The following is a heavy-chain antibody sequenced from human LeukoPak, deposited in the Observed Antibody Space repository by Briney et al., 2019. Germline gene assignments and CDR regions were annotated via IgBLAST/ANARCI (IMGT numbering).Heavy chain of an antibody. CDR1: GFTFSSYA. CDR3: ARANGSGSRKYYYYMDV. J-gene: IGHJ6*03. Sequence: QPGGSLRLSCAASGFTFSSYAMSWVRQAPGKGLEWVSAISGSGGSTYYADSVKGRFTISRDNSKNTLYLQMNSLRAEDTAVYYCARANGSGSRKYYYYMDVWGKGTTVTVSS. CDR2: ISGSGGST. D-gene: IGHD3-10*01. V-gene: IGHV3-23*01.